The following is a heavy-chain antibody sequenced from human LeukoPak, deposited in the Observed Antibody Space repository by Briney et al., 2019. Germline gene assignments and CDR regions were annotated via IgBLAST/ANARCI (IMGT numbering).Heavy chain of an antibody. J-gene: IGHJ4*02. CDR1: GFTFSTYG. D-gene: IGHD3-10*01. V-gene: IGHV3-30*18. Sequence: GGSLRLSCAASGFTFSTYGMHWVRQAPGKGLEWVAVISYDRSNKYYADSVKGRFTISRDNSKNTLYLQMNSLRAEDTAVYYCAKDRRDDSGSYLDYWGQGTLVTVSS. CDR3: AKDRRDDSGSYLDY. CDR2: ISYDRSNK.